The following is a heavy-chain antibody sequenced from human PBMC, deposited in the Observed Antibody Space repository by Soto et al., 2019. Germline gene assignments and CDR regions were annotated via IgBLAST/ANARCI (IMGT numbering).Heavy chain of an antibody. CDR1: GFTFTSSA. V-gene: IGHV1-58*02. CDR3: AAGVYCSGGSCYHPIDY. Sequence: QMQLVQSGPEVKKPGTSVKVSCKASGFTFTSSAMQWVRQARGQRLEWIGWIVVGSGNTNYAQKFQERVTITRDMSTSTAYMELSSLRSEDTAVYYCAAGVYCSGGSCYHPIDYWGQGTLVTVSS. CDR2: IVVGSGNT. J-gene: IGHJ4*02. D-gene: IGHD2-15*01.